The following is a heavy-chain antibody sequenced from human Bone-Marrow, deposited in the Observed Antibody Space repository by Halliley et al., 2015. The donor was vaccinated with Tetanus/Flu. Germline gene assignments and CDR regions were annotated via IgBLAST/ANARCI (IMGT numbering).Heavy chain of an antibody. CDR2: LYPNGET. J-gene: IGHJ6*02. CDR3: AKSFYGDRYYYYYGMDV. D-gene: IGHD4-17*01. V-gene: IGHV3-53*01. Sequence: SVLYPNGETYYAASVRGRFTPSRDSSKNSLYLHMNTLRAEDTALYYCAKSFYGDRYYYYYGMDVWGQGTAVTVS.